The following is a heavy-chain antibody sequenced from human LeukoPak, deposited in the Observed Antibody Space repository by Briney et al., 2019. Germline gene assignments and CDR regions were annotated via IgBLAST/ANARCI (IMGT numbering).Heavy chain of an antibody. CDR3: ARTIAAAGRDHFDY. CDR1: GGSISSGGYY. Sequence: SETLSLTCTVSGGSISSGGYYWSWIRQHPGKGLEWIGYIYYSGSTYYNPSLKSRVTISVDTSKNQFSLKLSSVTAADTAVYYCARTIAAAGRDHFDYWGQGTLVTVSS. V-gene: IGHV4-31*03. J-gene: IGHJ4*02. CDR2: IYYSGST. D-gene: IGHD6-13*01.